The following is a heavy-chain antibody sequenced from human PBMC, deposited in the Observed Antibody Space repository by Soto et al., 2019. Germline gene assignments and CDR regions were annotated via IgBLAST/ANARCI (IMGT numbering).Heavy chain of an antibody. CDR1: GDSVSRSSVA. V-gene: IGHV6-1*01. J-gene: IGHJ6*02. CDR3: ARSNWNDAYSYFYGLDV. Sequence: PSQTHSLTCAISGDSVSRSSVAWNWIRKSPSGGREWLGRTYYRSKWYNDYPLSVKSRINIKPDTSKNQFSLQLHSLAPEDTAVYYCARSNWNDAYSYFYGLDVWGQGTTVTVSS. CDR2: TYYRSKWYN. D-gene: IGHD1-20*01.